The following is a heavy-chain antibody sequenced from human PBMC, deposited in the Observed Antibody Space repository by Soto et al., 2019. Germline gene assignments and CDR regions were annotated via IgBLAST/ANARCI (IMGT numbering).Heavy chain of an antibody. CDR3: ARAPPPTGTTLPYYMDV. D-gene: IGHD1-7*01. V-gene: IGHV3-66*01. CDR1: RFTVSSNY. J-gene: IGHJ6*03. Sequence: EVQLVESGGGLVQPGGSLRLSCAASRFTVSSNYMNWVRQTPGKGLEWVSIIYGDGSTYYADSVKGRFTISRDNSKNTLYLRMNSLRAEDMAVYYCARAPPPTGTTLPYYMDVWGKGTTVTVSS. CDR2: IYGDGST.